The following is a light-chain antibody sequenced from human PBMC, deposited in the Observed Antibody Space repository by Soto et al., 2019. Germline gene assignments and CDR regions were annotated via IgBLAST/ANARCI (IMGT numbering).Light chain of an antibody. V-gene: IGLV8-61*01. CDR2: STN. CDR1: SGSVSTSYY. J-gene: IGLJ2*01. Sequence: QTVVTQEPSFSVSPGGTVTLTCGLSSGSVSTSYYPSWYQQTPGQAPRTLIYSTNTRSSGVPDRFSGSILGNKAALTITGAKADDESDYYCVLDMGSGISVFGGGTQRTVL. CDR3: VLDMGSGISV.